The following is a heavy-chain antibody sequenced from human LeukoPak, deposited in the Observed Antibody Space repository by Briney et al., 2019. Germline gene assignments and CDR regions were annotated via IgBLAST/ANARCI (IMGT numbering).Heavy chain of an antibody. V-gene: IGHV3-23*01. J-gene: IGHJ3*02. CDR3: ARSGVRGYSGYGAFDI. D-gene: IGHD5-12*01. CDR2: ISGSGAYS. Sequence: GGSLRLSCAASGFTFSNYAMSWVRQAPGKGLEWVSGISGSGAYSYYADSVKGRFTISRDNSKNTLYVQMNSLRAEDTAVYYCARSGVRGYSGYGAFDIWGQGTMVTVSS. CDR1: GFTFSNYA.